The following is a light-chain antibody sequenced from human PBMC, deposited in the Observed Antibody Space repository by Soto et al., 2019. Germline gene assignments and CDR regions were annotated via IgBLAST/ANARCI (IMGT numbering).Light chain of an antibody. Sequence: QSALTQPASVSGSPGQSSTISCTGTSSDVGAYDFVSWYQHYPGKAPKLVTFEFTHRPPGISDRFSGSKSSNTASLTISDLHAEDEAFYYCSSYTPSSTLDFGGCTQLAVL. CDR2: EFT. J-gene: IGLJ6*01. V-gene: IGLV2-14*01. CDR1: SSDVGAYDF. CDR3: SSYTPSSTLD.